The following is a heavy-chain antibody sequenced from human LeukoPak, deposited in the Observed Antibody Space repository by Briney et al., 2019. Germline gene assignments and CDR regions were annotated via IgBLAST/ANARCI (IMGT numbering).Heavy chain of an antibody. CDR1: GGSISSSSYY. J-gene: IGHJ4*02. CDR2: IYYSGST. D-gene: IGHD3-10*01. CDR3: ARSYSSSYYGSGSYPY. Sequence: SETLSLTCTVSGGSISSSSYYWGWIRQPPGKGLEWIGSIYYSGSTYYNPSLKSRVTISVDTSKTQFSLNLTSVTAADTAVYYCARSYSSSYYGSGSYPYWGQGTLVTVSS. V-gene: IGHV4-39*07.